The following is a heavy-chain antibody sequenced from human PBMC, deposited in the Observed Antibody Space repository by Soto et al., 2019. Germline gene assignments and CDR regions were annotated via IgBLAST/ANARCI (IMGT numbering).Heavy chain of an antibody. V-gene: IGHV6-1*01. CDR1: GYSVSSDSAA. J-gene: IGHJ4*02. D-gene: IGHD2-2*01. CDR2: TYYRSKWKY. CDR3: AEDFHPGYHVPYDF. Sequence: PSQTLSLTCAISGYSVSSDSAAWNWIRQSPSRGLEWLGRTYYRSKWKYDYAVSVKSRITINPDTSKNQFSLQLRSVTPEDAAVYLRAEDFHPGYHVPYDFWGQGSLVTVSS.